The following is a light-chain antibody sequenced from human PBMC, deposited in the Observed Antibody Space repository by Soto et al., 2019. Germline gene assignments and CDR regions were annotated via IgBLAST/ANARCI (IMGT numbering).Light chain of an antibody. CDR3: QQYNSYSWT. CDR1: QSISSW. V-gene: IGKV1-5*01. CDR2: DAS. Sequence: SQMTQSPSTLSASVGDRVTITCRASQSISSWLAWYQQKPGKAPKLLIYDASSLESGGPSRFSGSGSGTEFTLTISSLQPDDFATYYCQQYNSYSWTFGQGTKV. J-gene: IGKJ1*01.